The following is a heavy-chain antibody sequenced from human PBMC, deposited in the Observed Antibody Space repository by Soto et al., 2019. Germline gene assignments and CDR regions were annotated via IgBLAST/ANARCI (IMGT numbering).Heavy chain of an antibody. V-gene: IGHV3-74*01. J-gene: IGHJ4*02. CDR2: IDSDGSRI. CDR3: VRTSLVVAVATREDF. Sequence: EVQLVESGGGLVQPGESLRLSCAASGFTFSNYWMHWVRQAPGKGLVWVSRIDSDGSRITYADFVKGRFTISRDNAKNTVYLHMNSLTAEDTPVYYCVRTSLVVAVATREDFWGQGTLVTVSS. D-gene: IGHD2-15*01. CDR1: GFTFSNYW.